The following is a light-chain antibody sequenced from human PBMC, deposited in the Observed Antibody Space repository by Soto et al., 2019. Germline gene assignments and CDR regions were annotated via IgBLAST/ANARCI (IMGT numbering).Light chain of an antibody. CDR3: QQYGSPPRA. J-gene: IGKJ1*01. Sequence: EIVLTQSPGTLSLSPGERATLSCRASQSVSSSYLAWYQQKPGQAPRLLLYGASSRATGIPDRCSGSGSGTDFSLTISTLEDKDVAHYHCQQYGSPPRAFGQGIKEEI. CDR2: GAS. V-gene: IGKV3-20*01. CDR1: QSVSSSY.